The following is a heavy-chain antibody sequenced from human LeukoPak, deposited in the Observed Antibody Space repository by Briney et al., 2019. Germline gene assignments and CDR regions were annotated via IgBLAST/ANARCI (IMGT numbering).Heavy chain of an antibody. CDR2: IIPIFGTA. CDR3: ARDNSVRDEAWWFNP. CDR1: GGTFSSYA. V-gene: IGHV1-69*13. Sequence: ASVKVSCKASGGTFSSYAISWVRQAPGQGLEWMGGIIPIFGTASYAQKFQGRVTITADESTSTAYMELSSLRSEDTAVYYCARDNSVRDEAWWFNPWGQGTLVTVSS. D-gene: IGHD5-24*01. J-gene: IGHJ5*02.